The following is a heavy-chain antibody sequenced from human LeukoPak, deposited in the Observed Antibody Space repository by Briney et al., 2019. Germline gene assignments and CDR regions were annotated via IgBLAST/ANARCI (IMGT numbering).Heavy chain of an antibody. CDR2: INDRGTGT. V-gene: IGHV3-23*01. J-gene: IGHJ4*02. Sequence: PGGSLRLSCAASGFTFSKFALSWVRQAPGKGLEWVSTINDRGTGTYYADSVKGRFTISRDNSKNTLSLQMNSLRPEDTALYYCAKGPKRIVLVPTPFDFWGQGTLVTVSS. D-gene: IGHD2-2*01. CDR3: AKGPKRIVLVPTPFDF. CDR1: GFTFSKFA.